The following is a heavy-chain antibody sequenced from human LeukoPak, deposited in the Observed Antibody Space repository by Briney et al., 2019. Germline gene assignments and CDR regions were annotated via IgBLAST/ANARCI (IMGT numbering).Heavy chain of an antibody. CDR2: IYYSGST. CDR1: GGSISSGGYY. J-gene: IGHJ3*02. Sequence: SETLSLTCTVSGGSISSGGYYWSWIRQHPGKGLEWIGYIYYSGSTYYNPSLKSRVTISVDTSKNQFSLKLSSVTAADTAVYYCARVRGQGRDSSGPFDIWGQGTMVTVSS. D-gene: IGHD3-22*01. V-gene: IGHV4-31*03. CDR3: ARVRGQGRDSSGPFDI.